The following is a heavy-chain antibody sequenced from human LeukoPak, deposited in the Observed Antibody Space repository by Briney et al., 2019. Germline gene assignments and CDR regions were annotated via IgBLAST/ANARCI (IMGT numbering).Heavy chain of an antibody. CDR2: ISGSGGST. CDR1: GFTFSSYA. J-gene: IGHJ4*02. V-gene: IGHV3-23*01. Sequence: GGSLRLSCAASGFTFSSYAMSRVRQAPGKGLEWVSAISGSGGSTYYADSVKGRFTISRDNSKNTLYLQMNSLRAEDTAVYSCAKRAAGYSSGWYTLIDYWGQGTLVTVSS. CDR3: AKRAAGYSSGWYTLIDY. D-gene: IGHD6-19*01.